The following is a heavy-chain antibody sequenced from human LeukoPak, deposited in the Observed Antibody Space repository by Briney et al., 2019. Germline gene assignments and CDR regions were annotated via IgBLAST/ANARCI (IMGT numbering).Heavy chain of an antibody. CDR3: ARLAVVTGPFDY. D-gene: IGHD4-23*01. J-gene: IGHJ4*02. CDR2: IRSGGSTT. Sequence: GGSLRLSCAASGFTFSDYYMTWIRQAPGKGLEWVSNIRSGGSTTDYADSVKGRFTISRDNAKNSLYLQMNNLRAEDTAVYYCARLAVVTGPFDYWGQGTLVSVSS. V-gene: IGHV3-11*01. CDR1: GFTFSDYY.